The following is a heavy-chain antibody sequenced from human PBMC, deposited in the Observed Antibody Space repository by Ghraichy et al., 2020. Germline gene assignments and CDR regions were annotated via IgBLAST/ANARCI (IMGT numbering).Heavy chain of an antibody. CDR1: GGSISSYY. CDR3: AREGGYCSSTSCYLEGKNYYYYGMDV. J-gene: IGHJ6*02. Sequence: SETLSLTCTVSGGSISSYYWSWIRQPPGKGLEWIGYIYYSGSTNYNPSLKSRVTISVDTSKNQFSLKLSSVTAADTAVYYCAREGGYCSSTSCYLEGKNYYYYGMDVWGQGTTVTVSS. CDR2: IYYSGST. D-gene: IGHD2-2*01. V-gene: IGHV4-59*01.